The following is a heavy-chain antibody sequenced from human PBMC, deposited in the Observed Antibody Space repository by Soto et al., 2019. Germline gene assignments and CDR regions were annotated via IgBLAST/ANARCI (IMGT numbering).Heavy chain of an antibody. J-gene: IGHJ4*02. CDR3: ARGRDGYNYLRDY. CDR1: GYTFTSYD. D-gene: IGHD5-12*01. V-gene: IGHV1-8*01. Sequence: APVKVSCKASGYTFTSYDINWVQHATGQGLEWMGWMNPNSGNTGYAQKFQGRVTMTRNTSISTAYMELSSLRSEETAVYYCARGRDGYNYLRDYWGQGTLVTVSS. CDR2: MNPNSGNT.